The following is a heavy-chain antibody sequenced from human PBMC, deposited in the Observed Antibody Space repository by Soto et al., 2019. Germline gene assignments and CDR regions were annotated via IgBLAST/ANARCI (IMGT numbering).Heavy chain of an antibody. CDR3: ARDGGITIFGVVSYNWFDP. CDR2: IIPILGIA. Sequence: QVQLVQSGAEVKKPGSSVKVSCKASGGTFSSYTISWVRQAPGQGLEWMGRIIPILGIANYAQKFQGRVTITADKSTSTAYVELSSLRSEDTAVYYCARDGGITIFGVVSYNWFDPWGQGTLVTVSS. V-gene: IGHV1-69*02. J-gene: IGHJ5*02. CDR1: GGTFSSYT. D-gene: IGHD3-3*01.